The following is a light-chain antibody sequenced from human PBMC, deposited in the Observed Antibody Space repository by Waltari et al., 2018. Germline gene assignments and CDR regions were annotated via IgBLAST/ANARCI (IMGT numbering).Light chain of an antibody. CDR2: DTT. J-gene: IGLJ1*01. CDR1: SSDIGTYH. V-gene: IGLV1-51*01. Sequence: QSVLTQPPSVPAAPGPKVTISCAGSSSDIGTYHVSWYQQLPGTAPKLLIHDTTKRPPGIPDRFSASKSGTSATLGISGLQTGDEADYFCGTWDTRLSIYVFGTGTKVTVL. CDR3: GTWDTRLSIYV.